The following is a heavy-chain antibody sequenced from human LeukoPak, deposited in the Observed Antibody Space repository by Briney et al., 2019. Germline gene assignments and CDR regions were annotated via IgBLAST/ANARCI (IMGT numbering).Heavy chain of an antibody. CDR1: GFTFSSYA. J-gene: IGHJ4*02. CDR2: ISGSGGST. CDR3: AKYSSGWYGSDYFDY. V-gene: IGHV3-23*01. Sequence: GGSLRLSCAAPGFTFSSYAMSWVRQAPGKGLEWVSAISGSGGSTYYADSVKGRFTISRDNSKNTLYLQMNSLRAEDTAVYYCAKYSSGWYGSDYFDYWGQGTLVTVSS. D-gene: IGHD6-19*01.